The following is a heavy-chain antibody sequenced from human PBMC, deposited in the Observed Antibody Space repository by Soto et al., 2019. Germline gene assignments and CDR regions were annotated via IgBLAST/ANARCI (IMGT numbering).Heavy chain of an antibody. CDR3: ARGRGLVLMVYATSTDFDY. CDR2: ISYDGSNK. Sequence: GGSLRLSCAASGFTFSSYAMHWVRQAPGKGLEWVAVISYDGSNKYYADSVKGRFTISRDNSKNTLYLQMNSLRAEDTAVYYCARGRGLVLMVYATSTDFDYWGQGTLVTVSS. CDR1: GFTFSSYA. J-gene: IGHJ4*02. V-gene: IGHV3-30-3*01. D-gene: IGHD2-8*01.